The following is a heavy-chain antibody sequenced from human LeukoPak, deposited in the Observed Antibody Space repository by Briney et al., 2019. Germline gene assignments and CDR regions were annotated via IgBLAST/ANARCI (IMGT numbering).Heavy chain of an antibody. J-gene: IGHJ4*02. CDR3: ARFDIVLMVYAWDY. CDR2: IYYSGST. V-gene: IGHV4-31*03. D-gene: IGHD2-8*01. CDR1: GGSIRSSYYY. Sequence: SETLSLTCTVSGGSIRSSYYYWSWIRQHPGKGLEWIGYIYYSGSTYYNPSLKSRVTISVDTSKNQFSLKLSSVTATDTAVYYCARFDIVLMVYAWDYWGQGTLVTVSS.